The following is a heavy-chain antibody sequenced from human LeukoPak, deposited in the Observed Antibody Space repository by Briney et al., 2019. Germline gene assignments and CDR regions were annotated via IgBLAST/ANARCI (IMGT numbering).Heavy chain of an antibody. CDR2: ISGSGGST. CDR3: AKDKAVAATPYYFDY. CDR1: GFTFSSYA. D-gene: IGHD6-19*01. Sequence: GGSLRLSCAASGFTFSSYAMSWVREAPGKGLEWVSAISGSGGSTYYADSVRGRCIISRDNSKTTLYLQMNSLRAEDTAVYYCAKDKAVAATPYYFDYWGQGTLVTVSS. J-gene: IGHJ4*02. V-gene: IGHV3-23*01.